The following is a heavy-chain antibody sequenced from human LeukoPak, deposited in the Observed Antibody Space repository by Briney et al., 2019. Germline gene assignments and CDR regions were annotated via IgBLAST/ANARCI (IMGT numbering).Heavy chain of an antibody. Sequence: GGSLRLSCAASGFTFSSYSMNWVRQAPGKGLEWVSSISSSSSYIYYADSVKGRFTISRDNAKNSLYLQMNSLRAEDTAVYYCARASCTSCYISAGWDAFDIWGQGTMVTVSS. CDR2: ISSSSSYI. D-gene: IGHD2-2*02. J-gene: IGHJ3*02. CDR3: ARASCTSCYISAGWDAFDI. CDR1: GFTFSSYS. V-gene: IGHV3-21*01.